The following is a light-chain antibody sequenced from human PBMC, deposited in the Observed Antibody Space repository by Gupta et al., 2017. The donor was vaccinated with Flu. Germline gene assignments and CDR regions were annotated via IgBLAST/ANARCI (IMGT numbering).Light chain of an antibody. Sequence: PSSLSASAGDTVTITCRASQNISRHLNWYQGKPGKAPKVLIYGASTLQSGVPSRFRGSGSGTDFTLTISNLQPEDSATYYCQQGYSTPVTFGGGTAVEI. CDR2: GAS. CDR3: QQGYSTPVT. J-gene: IGKJ4*01. V-gene: IGKV1-39*01. CDR1: QNISRH.